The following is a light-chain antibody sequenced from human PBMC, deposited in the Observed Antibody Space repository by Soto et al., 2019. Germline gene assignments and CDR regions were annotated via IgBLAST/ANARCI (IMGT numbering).Light chain of an antibody. J-gene: IGKJ2*01. CDR3: QQRNSRYT. V-gene: IGKV3-11*01. CDR1: HSVSSY. Sequence: EIVLTQSPATLSLSPGDRATLSCRASHSVSSYLAWYQQRPGQAPRLLIYDVSNRAPGIPARFSGSGSGTDFNLTISSLEPEDFAVYYCQQRNSRYTFGPGTKLEIK. CDR2: DVS.